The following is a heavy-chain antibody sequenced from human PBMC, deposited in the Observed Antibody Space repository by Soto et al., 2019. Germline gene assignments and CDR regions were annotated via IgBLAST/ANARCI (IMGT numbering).Heavy chain of an antibody. CDR2: ISGSGGST. CDR3: AKDSYQGWDIVVVPAAKGHFDY. CDR1: GFTFSSYA. J-gene: IGHJ4*02. Sequence: GGSLRLSCAASGFTFSSYAMSWVRQAPGKGLEWVSAISGSGGSTYYADSVKGRFTISRDNSKNTLYLQMNSLRAEDTAVYYCAKDSYQGWDIVVVPAAKGHFDYWGQGTLVTVSS. D-gene: IGHD2-2*01. V-gene: IGHV3-23*01.